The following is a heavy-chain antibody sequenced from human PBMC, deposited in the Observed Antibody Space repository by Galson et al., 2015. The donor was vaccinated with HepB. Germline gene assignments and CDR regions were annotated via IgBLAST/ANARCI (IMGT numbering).Heavy chain of an antibody. Sequence: SLRLSCAASGFTLSSYAMNWVRQAPGKGLEWVSAITASSDNTYYADSVKGRFTISRDNSKNTLYLQMNSLRVEDTAVYYCAKRVGAHWYFDLWGRGTLVTVSS. CDR2: ITASSDNT. J-gene: IGHJ2*01. CDR3: AKRVGAHWYFDL. CDR1: GFTLSSYA. D-gene: IGHD2-15*01. V-gene: IGHV3-23*01.